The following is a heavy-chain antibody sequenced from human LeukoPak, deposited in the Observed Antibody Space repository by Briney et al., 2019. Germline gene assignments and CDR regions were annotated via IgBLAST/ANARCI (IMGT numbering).Heavy chain of an antibody. Sequence: PGGSLRLSCAASGFTFSGSAMHWVRQASGKGLEWVGRIRSKANSYAAAYAASVKGRFTISRDDSKNTAYLQMNSLKTEDTAVYYCLTPPSLGYCSSTSCERRFDWGQGTLVTVSS. CDR2: IRSKANSYAA. CDR3: LTPPSLGYCSSTSCERRFD. J-gene: IGHJ4*02. D-gene: IGHD2-2*01. CDR1: GFTFSGSA. V-gene: IGHV3-73*01.